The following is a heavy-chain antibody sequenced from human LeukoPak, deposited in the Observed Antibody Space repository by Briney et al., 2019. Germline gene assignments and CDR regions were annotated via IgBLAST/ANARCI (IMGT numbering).Heavy chain of an antibody. Sequence: SETLSLTCTVSGGSISSYYWSWIRQPPGKGLERIGHIYDSGSTNYNPSLKSRVTMSLDTSKSQFSLKLSSVTAADTAVYYCAREGYYGSGNLDYWGQGTLVTVSS. V-gene: IGHV4-59*01. J-gene: IGHJ4*02. CDR2: IYDSGST. CDR1: GGSISSYY. D-gene: IGHD3-10*01. CDR3: AREGYYGSGNLDY.